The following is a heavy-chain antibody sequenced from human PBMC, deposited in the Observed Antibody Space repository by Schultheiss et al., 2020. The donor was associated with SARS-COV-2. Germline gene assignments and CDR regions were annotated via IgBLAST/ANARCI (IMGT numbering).Heavy chain of an antibody. CDR3: ARDRYRDQLPPYYYYGMDV. V-gene: IGHV3-48*01. J-gene: IGHJ6*02. CDR1: GFTFSSYS. CDR2: ISWNSGSI. D-gene: IGHD2-2*01. Sequence: GGSLRLSCAASGFTFSSYSMNWVRQAPGKGLEWVSGISWNSGSIGYADSVKGRFTISRDNSKNTLYLQMNSLRAEDTAVYYCARDRYRDQLPPYYYYGMDVWGQGTTVTVSS.